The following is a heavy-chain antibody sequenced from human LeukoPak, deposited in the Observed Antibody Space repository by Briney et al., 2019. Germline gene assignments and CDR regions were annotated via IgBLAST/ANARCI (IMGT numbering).Heavy chain of an antibody. CDR1: GGTFSSYA. D-gene: IGHD6-13*01. CDR3: ARERSGIAAAGSD. CDR2: IIPILGIA. V-gene: IGHV1-69*04. Sequence: ASVKVSCKASGGTFSSYAISWVRQAPGQGLEWMGRIIPILGIANYAQKFQGRVTITADESTSTAYMELSSLRSEDTAVYYCARERSGIAAAGSDWGQGTLVTVSS. J-gene: IGHJ4*02.